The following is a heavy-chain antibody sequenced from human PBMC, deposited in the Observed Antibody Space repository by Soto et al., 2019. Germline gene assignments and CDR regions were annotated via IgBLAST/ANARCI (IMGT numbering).Heavy chain of an antibody. Sequence: QVQLVQSEAEVKKPGASVKVSCKASGYTFVNYYVHWVRQAPGQGLEWMGFINPSGRSTSYAQKFQGRVTMTRDTSTSTVYMVLSSLRSEDTALYYCARNAASGLDYWGQGTLVTVSS. D-gene: IGHD6-25*01. V-gene: IGHV1-46*01. J-gene: IGHJ4*02. CDR2: INPSGRST. CDR1: GYTFVNYY. CDR3: ARNAASGLDY.